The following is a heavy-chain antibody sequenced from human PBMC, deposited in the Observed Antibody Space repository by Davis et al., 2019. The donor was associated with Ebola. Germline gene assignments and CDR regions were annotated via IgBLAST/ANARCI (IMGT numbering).Heavy chain of an antibody. Sequence: GGSLRLSCAASGFTFSSYAMHWVRQAPGKGLEYVSAISSNGGSTYYADSVKGRFTISRDNSKNTLYLQMSSLRAEDTAVYYCVKDLGYCSGGSCLFFDYWGQGTLVTVSS. J-gene: IGHJ4*02. CDR3: VKDLGYCSGGSCLFFDY. V-gene: IGHV3-64D*06. CDR1: GFTFSSYA. D-gene: IGHD2-15*01. CDR2: ISSNGGST.